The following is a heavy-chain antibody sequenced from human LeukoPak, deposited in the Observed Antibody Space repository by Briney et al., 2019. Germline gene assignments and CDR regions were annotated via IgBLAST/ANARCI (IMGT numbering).Heavy chain of an antibody. CDR2: IIPILGIA. D-gene: IGHD3-22*01. J-gene: IGHJ4*02. V-gene: IGHV1-69*04. CDR1: GGTFSSYA. CDR3: AREAGVYDSSGYPDY. Sequence: GSSVKVSCKASGGTFSSYAISWVRQAPGQGLEWMGRIIPILGIANYAQKFQGRVTITADKSTSTAYMELSSLRSEDTAVYYCAREAGVYDSSGYPDYWGQGTLVTVSS.